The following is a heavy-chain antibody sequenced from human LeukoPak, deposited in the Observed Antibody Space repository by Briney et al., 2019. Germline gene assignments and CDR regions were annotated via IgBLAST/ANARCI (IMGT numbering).Heavy chain of an antibody. D-gene: IGHD3-10*01. CDR2: INHSGST. J-gene: IGHJ4*02. Sequence: PSETLSLTCAVYGGSFSGYYWSWIRQPPGKGLEWIGEINHSGSTNYNPSLKSRVTISVDTSKNQFSLKLSSVTAADTAVYYCASWTLWFGELLYNWGQGTLVTVSS. V-gene: IGHV4-34*01. CDR1: GGSFSGYY. CDR3: ASWTLWFGELLYN.